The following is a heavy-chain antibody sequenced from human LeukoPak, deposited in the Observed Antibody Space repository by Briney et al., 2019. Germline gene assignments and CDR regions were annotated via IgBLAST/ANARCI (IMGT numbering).Heavy chain of an antibody. CDR1: GFTFSGSA. D-gene: IGHD3-10*01. V-gene: IGHV3-73*01. CDR3: TSLNADYYGSNDAFDI. CDR2: IRSKANSYAT. Sequence: PGGSLKLSCAASGFTFSGSAMHWVRQASGKGLEWVGRIRSKANSYATAYAASVRGRFTISRDDSKNTAYLQMNSLKTEDTAVYSCTSLNADYYGSNDAFDIWGQGTMVTVSS. J-gene: IGHJ3*02.